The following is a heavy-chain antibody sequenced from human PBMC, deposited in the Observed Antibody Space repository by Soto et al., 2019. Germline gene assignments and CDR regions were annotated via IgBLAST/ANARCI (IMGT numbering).Heavy chain of an antibody. CDR3: AKERVRDFDG. Sequence: VQLVESGGGLVRPGGSLRLSCAASGFTFDDHAMHWVRQAPGKGLEWISAITWNSVALDYADPVKGRFTISRDNAKNSLYLPMNSLRPEDTALYYCAKERVRDFDGWGQGTLVTVSS. V-gene: IGHV3-9*01. D-gene: IGHD3-9*01. CDR2: ITWNSVAL. CDR1: GFTFDDHA. J-gene: IGHJ4*02.